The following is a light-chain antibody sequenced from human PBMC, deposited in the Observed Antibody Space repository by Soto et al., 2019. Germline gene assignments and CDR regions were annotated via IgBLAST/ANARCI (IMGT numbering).Light chain of an antibody. V-gene: IGKV1-39*01. Sequence: DLQMTQSPSSLSASVGERLTITCRASQSITTYLNLFQQKPGKAPKLLIYGASNLPTGVPSRFSGSGSGTDFTLTISSLQRDDFATYYCQESLTSLGTFGPGTKVDIK. CDR2: GAS. CDR3: QESLTSLGT. CDR1: QSITTY. J-gene: IGKJ3*01.